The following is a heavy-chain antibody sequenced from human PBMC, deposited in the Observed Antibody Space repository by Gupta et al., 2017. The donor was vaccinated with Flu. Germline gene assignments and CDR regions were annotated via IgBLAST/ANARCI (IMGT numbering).Heavy chain of an antibody. V-gene: IGHV3-7*04. CDR1: GFTSRGFW. CDR2: INQDGTEK. J-gene: IGHJ4*02. D-gene: IGHD2-8*02. CDR3: ARALYWEPFDY. Sequence: EVQLVESGGGLVQPGGSLRLSCAASGFTSRGFWMNWVRQAPGKGLEWVANINQDGTEKYYVDSVKGRFTISRDYAKNSLYLQMDSLRVEDTAVYYCARALYWEPFDYWGQGTLVTVSS.